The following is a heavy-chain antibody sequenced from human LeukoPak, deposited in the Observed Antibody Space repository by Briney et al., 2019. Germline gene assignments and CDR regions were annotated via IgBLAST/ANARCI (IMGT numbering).Heavy chain of an antibody. J-gene: IGHJ4*02. Sequence: ASVKVSCKASGYTFTSYDINWVRQATGQGLEWMGWMNPNSGNTGYAQKFQGRVTMTRNTSISTAYMELSSLRSEDTAVYYCATNLLGYCSSTSCELDYWGQGTLVTVSS. V-gene: IGHV1-8*01. CDR1: GYTFTSYD. CDR3: ATNLLGYCSSTSCELDY. D-gene: IGHD2-2*01. CDR2: MNPNSGNT.